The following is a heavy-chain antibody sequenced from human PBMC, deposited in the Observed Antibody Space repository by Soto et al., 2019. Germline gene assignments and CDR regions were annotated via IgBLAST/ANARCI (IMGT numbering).Heavy chain of an antibody. CDR1: GFTFSNYW. CDR2: INSDGSST. V-gene: IGHV3-74*01. Sequence: GGSLRLSCAASGFTFSNYWIHWVRQAPGKGLVWVSRINSDGSSTTYADSVKGRFTISRDNAKSTLYLQMSSLRAEDTAMYYCARETYSSGWYPWFAPWGQGTTVTVSS. J-gene: IGHJ6*02. CDR3: ARETYSSGWYPWFAP. D-gene: IGHD6-19*01.